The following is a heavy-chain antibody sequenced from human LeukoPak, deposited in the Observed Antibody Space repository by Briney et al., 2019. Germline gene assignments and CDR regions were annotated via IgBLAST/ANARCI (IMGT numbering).Heavy chain of an antibody. Sequence: GASVKVSCKAPGYTFTSYAMHWVRQAPGQRLEWMGWINAGNGNTKYSQKFQGRVTITRDTSASTAYMELSSLRSEDTAVYYCARVLSGYSSSWYLGRYFDYWGQGTLVTVSS. CDR3: ARVLSGYSSSWYLGRYFDY. J-gene: IGHJ4*02. V-gene: IGHV1-3*01. D-gene: IGHD6-13*01. CDR2: INAGNGNT. CDR1: GYTFTSYA.